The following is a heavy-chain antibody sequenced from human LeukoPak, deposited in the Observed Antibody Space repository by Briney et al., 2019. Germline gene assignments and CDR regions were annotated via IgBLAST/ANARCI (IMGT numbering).Heavy chain of an antibody. CDR1: GDSISSGNYY. CDR2: IYYCGST. D-gene: IGHD3-10*01. CDR3: ARHEDQLLWFGRGSYYFDY. Sequence: PSQTLSLTCNVSGDSISSGNYYWSWIRQPPGKGLEWIGRIYYCGSTYYNPSLKSRVTISVDTSKNQFSLKLSSVTAADTAVYYCARHEDQLLWFGRGSYYFDYWGQGTLVTVSS. V-gene: IGHV4-39*01. J-gene: IGHJ4*02.